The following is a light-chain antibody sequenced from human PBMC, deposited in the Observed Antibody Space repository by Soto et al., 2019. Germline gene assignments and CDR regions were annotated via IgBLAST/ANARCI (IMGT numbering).Light chain of an antibody. CDR1: QSVGSN. V-gene: IGKV3-15*01. CDR3: QQYNNWPYT. J-gene: IGKJ2*01. CDR2: DAS. Sequence: EIVLPHSPATLSVSPGKRATLSGRASQSVGSNLAWYQQRPGQPPRLLIYDASTRATDIPARFSGGGSGTEFTLTISSLQSEDFAVYYCQQYNNWPYTFGQGTKLQIK.